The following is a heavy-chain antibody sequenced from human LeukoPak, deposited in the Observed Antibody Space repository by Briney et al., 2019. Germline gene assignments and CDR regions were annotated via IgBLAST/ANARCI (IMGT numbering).Heavy chain of an antibody. CDR2: ISYDGSNK. J-gene: IGHJ4*02. Sequence: SGGSLRLSCAASGFTFSSYGMHWVRQAPGMGLEWVAIISYDGSNKYYADSVKGRFIISRDNSRNTLYLQMNSLRAEDTALYYCAKVRVDAYVSPNDYWGQGTLVTVSS. CDR3: AKVRVDAYVSPNDY. D-gene: IGHD3-16*01. V-gene: IGHV3-30*18. CDR1: GFTFSSYG.